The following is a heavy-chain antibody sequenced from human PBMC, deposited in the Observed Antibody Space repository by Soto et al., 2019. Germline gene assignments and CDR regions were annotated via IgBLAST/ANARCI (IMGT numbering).Heavy chain of an antibody. CDR1: GFTFSNYA. J-gene: IGHJ4*02. CDR3: AKDQGSSWYEIDY. Sequence: EVQLLESGGGLVQPGGSLRLSCAASGFTFSNYAVTWVRQAPGKGLEWVSTISGSGGSTYYADSVKGRFTISRDNSKTTLYLQMNSLRAEDTAVYYCAKDQGSSWYEIDYWGPGTLVTVSS. CDR2: ISGSGGST. V-gene: IGHV3-23*01. D-gene: IGHD6-13*01.